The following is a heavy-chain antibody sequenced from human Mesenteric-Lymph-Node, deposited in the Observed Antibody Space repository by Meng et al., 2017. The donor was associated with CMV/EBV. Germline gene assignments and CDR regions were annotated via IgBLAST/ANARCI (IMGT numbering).Heavy chain of an antibody. J-gene: IGHJ6*02. D-gene: IGHD3-9*01. CDR1: GFTSSSYT. Sequence: GGSLRLSCVASGFTSSSYTMNWVRQAPGKGREWVASMTNRDSQIYYADSVKGRFTNSRDNAKNPIYLQINSLRAADTAVYYCARPPTSYDILTGYFPNGLDVWGQGTTVTVSS. V-gene: IGHV3-21*01. CDR3: ARPPTSYDILTGYFPNGLDV. CDR2: MTNRDSQI.